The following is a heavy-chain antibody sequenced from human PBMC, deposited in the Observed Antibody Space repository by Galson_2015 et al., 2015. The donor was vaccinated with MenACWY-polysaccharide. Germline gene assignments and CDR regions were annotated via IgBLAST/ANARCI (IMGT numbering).Heavy chain of an antibody. J-gene: IGHJ5*02. V-gene: IGHV4-61*02. CDR3: ARALPSGLYNWFDP. CDR1: GVSITRGVLY. D-gene: IGHD6-25*01. Sequence: TLSLPCTVSGVSITRGVLYLAWVRQAAGEGLGWIGRVFCTWGTTYNPSLKSRGIILGETSQNPLFLSLTSVTAADTAVYFCARALPSGLYNWFDPWGQGILVTVSS. CDR2: VFCTWGT.